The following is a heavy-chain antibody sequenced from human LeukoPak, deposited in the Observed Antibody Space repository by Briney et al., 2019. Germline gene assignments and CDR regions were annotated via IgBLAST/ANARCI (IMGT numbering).Heavy chain of an antibody. J-gene: IGHJ6*03. CDR3: ARGEAVAGNYYYYCMDV. CDR1: GGSISSYY. Sequence: SETLSLTCTVSGGSISSYYWSWIRQPAGKGLEWIGRIYTSGSTNYNPSLKSRVTMSVDTSKNQFSLKLSSVTAADTAVYYCARGEAVAGNYYYYCMDVWGKGTTVTISS. V-gene: IGHV4-4*07. D-gene: IGHD6-19*01. CDR2: IYTSGST.